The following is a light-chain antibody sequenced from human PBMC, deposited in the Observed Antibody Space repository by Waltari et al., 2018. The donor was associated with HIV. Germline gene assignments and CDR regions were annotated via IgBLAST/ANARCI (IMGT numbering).Light chain of an antibody. Sequence: TVVTQEPSLTVSPGGTVPLTFASGTGAVTSGYYPTWFQQTPGQAPRSLIYSTSNKHPWTPARFSGSLLGGKAALTLSGVQPEDEAEYYCLLYYGGAWVFGGGTKLTVL. J-gene: IGLJ3*02. CDR1: TGAVTSGYY. V-gene: IGLV7-43*01. CDR2: STS. CDR3: LLYYGGAWV.